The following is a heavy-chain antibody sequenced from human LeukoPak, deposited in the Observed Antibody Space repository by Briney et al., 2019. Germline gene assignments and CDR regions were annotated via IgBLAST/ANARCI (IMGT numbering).Heavy chain of an antibody. D-gene: IGHD1-14*01. V-gene: IGHV4-31*03. CDR2: IYYSGST. CDR3: ARPITQRGQDAFDI. Sequence: PSQTLSLTCTVSGGSISSGGYYWSWIRQPPGKGLEWIGYIYYSGSTYYNPSLKSRVTISVDTSKNQFSLKLSSVTAADTAVYYCARPITQRGQDAFDIWGQGTMVTVSS. CDR1: GGSISSGGYY. J-gene: IGHJ3*02.